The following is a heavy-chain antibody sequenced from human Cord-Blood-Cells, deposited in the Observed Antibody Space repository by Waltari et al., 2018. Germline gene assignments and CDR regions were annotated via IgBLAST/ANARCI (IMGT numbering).Heavy chain of an antibody. J-gene: IGHJ4*02. V-gene: IGHV4-39*01. CDR1: GGSISSSSYY. CDR3: ARHGYSSSSYYFDY. Sequence: QLQLQESGPGLGKPSETLSLTCTVSGGSISSSSYYWGWIRQPPGKGLEWIGSIYYSGSTYYNPSLKSRVTISVDTSKNQFSLKLSSVTAADTAVYYCARHGYSSSSYYFDYWGQGTLVTVSS. D-gene: IGHD6-6*01. CDR2: IYYSGST.